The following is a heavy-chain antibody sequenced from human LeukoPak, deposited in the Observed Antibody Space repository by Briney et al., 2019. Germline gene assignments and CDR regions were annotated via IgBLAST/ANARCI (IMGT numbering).Heavy chain of an antibody. V-gene: IGHV3-15*04. CDR3: TLDQEWAGYYGSSKPFDG. CDR2: IVSKIDGETT. Sequence: NPGGSLRLTCAASGFTFSQGWMSWVRQAPGKGLEWIGRIVSKIDGETTEYAAPVKGRFIISRDDSKNTLYLHMSRLKTEDTAVYFCTLDQEWAGYYGSSKPFDGWGQGTLVTVSS. J-gene: IGHJ4*02. CDR1: GFTFSQGW. D-gene: IGHD3-3*01.